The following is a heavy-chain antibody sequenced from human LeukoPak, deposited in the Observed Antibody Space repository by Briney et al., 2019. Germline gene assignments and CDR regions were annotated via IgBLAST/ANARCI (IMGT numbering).Heavy chain of an antibody. V-gene: IGHV3-48*03. Sequence: GGSLRLSCTDSGFTFSSHDMNWVRQAPGKGLEWVSYISSGGYATRYADSVKGRFTISRDNAKNSLYLQMNSLRAEDTAVYYCAREGSSYAPSEPFYFDYWGQGTLVTVSS. CDR1: GFTFSSHD. CDR2: ISSGGYAT. J-gene: IGHJ4*02. CDR3: AREGSSYAPSEPFYFDY. D-gene: IGHD3-10*01.